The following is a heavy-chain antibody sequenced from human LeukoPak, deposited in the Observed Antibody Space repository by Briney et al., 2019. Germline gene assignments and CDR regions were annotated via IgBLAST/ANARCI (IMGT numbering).Heavy chain of an antibody. Sequence: SETLSLTCTVSNYSISSGYYWGWIRQPPGKGLEFIGSIYQSGSTYYNPSLESRVTISVDTSKNQFSLKLSSVTAADTAVYYCARVSSTRDIVVVPAAPLDYWGQGTLVTVSS. CDR1: NYSISSGYY. CDR3: ARVSSTRDIVVVPAAPLDY. V-gene: IGHV4-38-2*02. D-gene: IGHD2-2*01. CDR2: IYQSGST. J-gene: IGHJ4*02.